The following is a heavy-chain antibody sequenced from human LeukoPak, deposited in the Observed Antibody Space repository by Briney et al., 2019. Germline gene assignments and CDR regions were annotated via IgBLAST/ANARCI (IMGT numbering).Heavy chain of an antibody. D-gene: IGHD4-11*01. J-gene: IGHJ4*02. Sequence: KASETLSLTCTVSGGSISSYYWSWIRQPPGKGLEWIGYIYYSGSTNYNPSLKSRVTISVDTSKNQFSLKLSSVTAADTAVYYCASQTTVTADFDYWGQGTLVTDSS. V-gene: IGHV4-59*01. CDR1: GGSISSYY. CDR3: ASQTTVTADFDY. CDR2: IYYSGST.